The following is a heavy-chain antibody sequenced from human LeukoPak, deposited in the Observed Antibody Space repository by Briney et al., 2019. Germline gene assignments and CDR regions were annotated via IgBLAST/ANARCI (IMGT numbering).Heavy chain of an antibody. Sequence: ASLKVSSKPPGYTFTSAVISCGRDAPGEGLEWMGWISTYNGDTNYAQKLGGRVTTTNDTSTSTAYMGLRSLRSDATAVYYCARDLVVYCSSTSCYVSLLFGYYYYHGMDVWGQGTTVTVSS. D-gene: IGHD2-2*01. CDR3: ARDLVVYCSSTSCYVSLLFGYYYYHGMDV. CDR1: GYTFTSAV. CDR2: ISTYNGDT. J-gene: IGHJ6*02. V-gene: IGHV1-18*01.